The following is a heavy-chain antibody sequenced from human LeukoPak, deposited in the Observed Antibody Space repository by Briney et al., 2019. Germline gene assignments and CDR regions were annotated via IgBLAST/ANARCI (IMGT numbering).Heavy chain of an antibody. CDR1: GFTFGSQW. CDR2: IKQDGSQI. Sequence: PGGSLRLSCAASGFTFGSQWMSWVRQAPGKGPGWVASIKQDGSQIYYVDSVKGRFTISRDNAQNSLYLQMNSLRAEDTAIYFCAREYFWGQGTLVAVSS. V-gene: IGHV3-7*01. CDR3: AREYF. J-gene: IGHJ4*02.